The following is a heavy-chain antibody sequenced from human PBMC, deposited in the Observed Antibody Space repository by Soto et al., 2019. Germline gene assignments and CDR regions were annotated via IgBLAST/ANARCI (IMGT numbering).Heavy chain of an antibody. D-gene: IGHD3-16*01. J-gene: IGHJ2*01. CDR3: ARDGWGSNWYFDL. Sequence: PWWSLRLSCLAPVVTFKDYGMHWFRQAPGKGLEWVAVISYDGKQTYYADSVKGRFTISKDKSKRTLFLQMNSLRVDDTAVYYCARDGWGSNWYFDLWGRGTLVTVSS. CDR1: VVTFKDYG. CDR2: ISYDGKQT. V-gene: IGHV3-30*03.